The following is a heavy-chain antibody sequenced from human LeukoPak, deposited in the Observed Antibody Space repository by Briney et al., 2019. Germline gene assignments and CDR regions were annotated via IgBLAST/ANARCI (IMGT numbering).Heavy chain of an antibody. CDR2: IYTSGST. J-gene: IGHJ5*01. CDR1: GGSISSYY. Sequence: SDTLSLTCTVSGGSISSYYWSWIRQPAGKGLEWIGRIYTSGSTNYNPSLKSRVTMSVDTSKSQFSLKLSSVTAADTAVYYCATGVGEYCSNTSCYRLLYNWFDPWGQGTLVTVSS. CDR3: ATGVGEYCSNTSCYRLLYNWFDP. V-gene: IGHV4-4*07. D-gene: IGHD2-2*01.